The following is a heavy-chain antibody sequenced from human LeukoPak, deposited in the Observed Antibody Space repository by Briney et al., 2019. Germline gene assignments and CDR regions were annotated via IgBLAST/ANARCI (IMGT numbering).Heavy chain of an antibody. V-gene: IGHV4-34*01. CDR1: GGSFSGYY. CDR3: SMDSSGYYYTASDY. Sequence: PSETLSLTCAVYGGSFSGYYWSWIRQPPGKGLEWIGEINHSGSTNYNPSLKSRVTISVDTSKNQFSLKLSSVTAADTAVYYCSMDSSGYYYTASDYWGQGTLVTASS. CDR2: INHSGST. J-gene: IGHJ4*02. D-gene: IGHD3-22*01.